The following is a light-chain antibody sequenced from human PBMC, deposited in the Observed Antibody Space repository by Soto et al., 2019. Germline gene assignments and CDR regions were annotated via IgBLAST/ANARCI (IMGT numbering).Light chain of an antibody. J-gene: IGLJ3*02. CDR3: QSYDSSLRGVV. Sequence: QSVLTQPPSVSGAPGQRVTISCTGSSSNIGAGYDVHWYQQLPGTAPKLLIYGNTNRPSGVPDRFSGTKSDTSPYLASTGLQAEDEADYYCQSYDSSLRGVVFCGGTKLTVL. CDR2: GNT. CDR1: SSNIGAGYD. V-gene: IGLV1-40*01.